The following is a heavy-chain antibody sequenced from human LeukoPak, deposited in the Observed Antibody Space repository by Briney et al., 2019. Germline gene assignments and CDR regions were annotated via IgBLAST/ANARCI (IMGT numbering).Heavy chain of an antibody. Sequence: SETLSLTCTVPGYSISSGYYWGWIRPPPGKGLEWIGSIYHSGSTYYNPSLKSRVTISVDTSKNQFSLKLSSVTAADTAVYYCARRSANYASQHWGQGTLVTVSS. V-gene: IGHV4-38-2*02. CDR2: IYHSGST. CDR3: ARRSANYASQH. CDR1: GYSISSGYY. D-gene: IGHD4/OR15-4a*01. J-gene: IGHJ1*01.